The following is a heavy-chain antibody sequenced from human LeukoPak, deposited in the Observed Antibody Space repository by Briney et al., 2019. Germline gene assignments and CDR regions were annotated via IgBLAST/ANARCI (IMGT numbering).Heavy chain of an antibody. D-gene: IGHD1-1*01. CDR2: ISGGGSI. CDR1: GFTFSGFA. J-gene: IGHJ4*02. V-gene: IGHV3-23*01. Sequence: PGGSLRLSCAASGFTFSGFAMSRVRQAPGTGLEWVSAISGGGSINYADSVKGRFTISRDNSKNTLSLQMNSLRAEDAALYYCAGSYSDNWYCFGYWGQGTLVTVSS. CDR3: AGSYSDNWYCFGY.